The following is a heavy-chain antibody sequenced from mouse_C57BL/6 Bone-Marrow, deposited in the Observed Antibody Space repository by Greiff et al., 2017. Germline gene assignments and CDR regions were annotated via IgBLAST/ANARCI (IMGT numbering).Heavy chain of an antibody. Sequence: QVQLQQPGAELVKPGASVKMSCKASGYTFTSYWITWVKQRPGQGLEWIGDIYPGSGSTNYNEKFKSKATLTVDTSSSTAYMQLSSLTSEDSAVYYCARYDYDGTDFDDWGQGTTLTVSS. V-gene: IGHV1-55*01. D-gene: IGHD2-4*01. J-gene: IGHJ2*01. CDR3: ARYDYDGTDFDD. CDR2: IYPGSGST. CDR1: GYTFTSYW.